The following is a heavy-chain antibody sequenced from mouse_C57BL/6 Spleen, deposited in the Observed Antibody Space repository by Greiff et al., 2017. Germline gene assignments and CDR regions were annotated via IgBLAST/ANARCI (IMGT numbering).Heavy chain of an antibody. Sequence: VQLQQSGPELVKPGASVKISCKASGYSFTGYYMNWVKQSPEKRLEWIGEINPSTGGTTYNQKFKAKATLTVDKSSSTAYMQLKSLTSADSAVYYGARWDYYGSSYGYAMDYWGQGTSVTVSS. J-gene: IGHJ4*01. D-gene: IGHD1-1*01. CDR1: GYSFTGYY. V-gene: IGHV1-42*01. CDR2: INPSTGGT. CDR3: ARWDYYGSSYGYAMDY.